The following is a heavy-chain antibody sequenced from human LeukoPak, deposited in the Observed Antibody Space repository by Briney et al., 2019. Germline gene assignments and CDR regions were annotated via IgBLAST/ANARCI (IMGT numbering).Heavy chain of an antibody. D-gene: IGHD3-10*01. CDR2: INHSGST. J-gene: IGHJ3*02. CDR3: ARVGLWFGEVHAFDI. Sequence: SETLSLTCAVYGGSFSGYYWSWIRQPPGKGLEWIGEINHSGSTNYNPSLKSRVTISVDTSKNQFSLRLSSVTAADTAVYYCARVGLWFGEVHAFDIWGQGTMVTVSP. CDR1: GGSFSGYY. V-gene: IGHV4-34*01.